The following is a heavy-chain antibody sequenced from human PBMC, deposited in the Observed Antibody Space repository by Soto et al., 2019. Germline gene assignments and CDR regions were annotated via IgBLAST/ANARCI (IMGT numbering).Heavy chain of an antibody. Sequence: QVQLVQSGAEVKKPGASVKVSCKASGYTFTSYGISWVRQAPGQGLEWMGWISAYNGNTNYAQKLQGRVTMTTDTSTSTAYMELRSLRSDDTAVYYCAKTRRLITAVGIPFDPWGQGTLVTVSS. CDR1: GYTFTSYG. V-gene: IGHV1-18*01. CDR2: ISAYNGNT. D-gene: IGHD6-13*01. CDR3: AKTRRLITAVGIPFDP. J-gene: IGHJ5*02.